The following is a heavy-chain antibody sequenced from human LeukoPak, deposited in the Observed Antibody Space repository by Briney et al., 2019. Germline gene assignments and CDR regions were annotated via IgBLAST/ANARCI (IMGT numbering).Heavy chain of an antibody. CDR3: ARRAGSDY. CDR1: GFTVSDNY. V-gene: IGHV3-53*01. D-gene: IGHD6-13*01. J-gene: IGHJ4*02. Sequence: GGSLRLSCAASGFTVSDNYMSWVRQAPGKGLEWVSVMYSNGNTYYADSVRGRFTISRDNSKNTVFLQMNSLRAEDTAVYYCARRAGSDYWGQGTLVTVSS. CDR2: MYSNGNT.